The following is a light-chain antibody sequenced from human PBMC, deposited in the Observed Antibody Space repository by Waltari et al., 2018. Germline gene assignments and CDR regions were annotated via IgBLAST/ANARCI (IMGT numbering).Light chain of an antibody. CDR2: GKD. CDR3: SSRNGRANQVV. CDR1: SLRSSY. V-gene: IGLV3-19*01. Sequence: SSELTQAPAVSVALGQTVRFTCPGDSLRSSYASWYQLKPGQAPVLVIYGKDKRPSGIPDRISGYSSGTTSSLTITGAQAEDEADYYCSSRNGRANQVVFAGGTKVTVL. J-gene: IGLJ3*02.